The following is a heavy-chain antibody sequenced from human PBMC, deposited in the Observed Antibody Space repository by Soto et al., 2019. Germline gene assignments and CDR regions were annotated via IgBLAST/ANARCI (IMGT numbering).Heavy chain of an antibody. Sequence: QITLKESGPTLVKPTQTLTLTCTFSGFSLSTYGMGMGWIRQPPGKAPEWLSVIYWDDDKPYSPSLKSRLTITKDTSKSQVVLTMTDVDPVDTATYYFAHVFWRGINHDFGYWCQGSLVTVSS. V-gene: IGHV2-5*02. CDR3: AHVFWRGINHDFGY. CDR1: GFSLSTYGMG. J-gene: IGHJ4*02. D-gene: IGHD2-21*01. CDR2: IYWDDDK.